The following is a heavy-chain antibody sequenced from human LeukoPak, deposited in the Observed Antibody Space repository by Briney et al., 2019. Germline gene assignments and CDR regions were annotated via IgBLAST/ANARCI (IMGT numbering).Heavy chain of an antibody. CDR3: ARLGQQERDDAFDI. D-gene: IGHD1-1*01. Sequence: SETLSLTCTVSGGSISSYYWSWIRQPPGKGLEWIGYIYYGGSTNYNPSLKSRVTISVDTSKNQFSLKLSSVTAADTAVYYCARLGQQERDDAFDIWGQGTMVTVSS. CDR2: IYYGGST. J-gene: IGHJ3*02. CDR1: GGSISSYY. V-gene: IGHV4-59*08.